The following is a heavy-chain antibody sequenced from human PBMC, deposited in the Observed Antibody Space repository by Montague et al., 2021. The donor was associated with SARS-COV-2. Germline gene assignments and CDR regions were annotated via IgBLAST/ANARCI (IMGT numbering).Heavy chain of an antibody. D-gene: IGHD4-17*01. Sequence: SETLSLTCTVSGDSTSCPNCYWGWIRQAPGKGLDWIGTIYNSGTTYYNPSLKSPLTISIDTSKNQFSLKLTSVTAADTAVYYCAGHRNYGDHSLDNWFHPWGQGTLVTVSS. J-gene: IGHJ5*02. CDR1: GDSTSCPNCY. V-gene: IGHV4-39*01. CDR2: IYNSGTT. CDR3: AGHRNYGDHSLDNWFHP.